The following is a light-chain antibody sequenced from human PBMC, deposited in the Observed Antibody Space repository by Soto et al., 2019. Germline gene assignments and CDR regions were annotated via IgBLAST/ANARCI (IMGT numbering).Light chain of an antibody. CDR3: AAWDDSLNGHV. CDR2: TTN. V-gene: IGLV1-44*01. J-gene: IGLJ1*01. Sequence: SVLTQPHSASGTPGQRVTISCSGSSSNIGTSSVHWFQQLPGTAPKLLISTTNQRPSGVPERFSGPKSGTSASLAISGLQSEDEADYYCAAWDDSLNGHVFGTGTKVTVL. CDR1: SSNIGTSS.